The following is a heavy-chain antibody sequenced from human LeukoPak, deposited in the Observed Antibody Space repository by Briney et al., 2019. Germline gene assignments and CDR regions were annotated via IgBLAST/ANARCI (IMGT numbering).Heavy chain of an antibody. CDR1: GFTFSSYS. D-gene: IGHD6-13*01. J-gene: IGHJ4*02. CDR2: ITGSGGST. CDR3: AKVPLIAAPKHFDY. Sequence: GGSLRLSCAASGFTFSSYSINWVRQAPGKGLEWVSAITGSGGSTYYADSVKGRFTISRDNSKNTLYLQMNRLRAEDTAVYYCAKVPLIAAPKHFDYWGQGTLVTVSS. V-gene: IGHV3-23*01.